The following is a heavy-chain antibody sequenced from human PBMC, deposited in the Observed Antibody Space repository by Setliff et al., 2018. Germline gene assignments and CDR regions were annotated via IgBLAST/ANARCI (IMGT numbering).Heavy chain of an antibody. Sequence: GGSLRLSCAASGFTFRNYGMHWVRQAPGKGPEWVAVIWFDGDNEFYADSVRGRFTISRDNSKNTLYVQMNSLTAGDTAVYYCARAAGSRGYVNWFDTWGQGTLVTVSS. CDR2: IWFDGDNE. V-gene: IGHV3-33*01. CDR3: ARAAGSRGYVNWFDT. CDR1: GFTFRNYG. D-gene: IGHD3-22*01. J-gene: IGHJ5*02.